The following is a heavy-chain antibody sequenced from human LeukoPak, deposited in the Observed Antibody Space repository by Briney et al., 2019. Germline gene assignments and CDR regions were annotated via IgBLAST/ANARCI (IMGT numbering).Heavy chain of an antibody. CDR1: GFTFRSYA. Sequence: GGSLRLSCAASGFTFRSYAIYWVRQAPGKGLEWVSGISGSGGDTYFADSVKGRFTISRDNSKNTVFLQMDSLRAEDTAVYYCAKTTAGYSSGRYPGWPIDYWGQGTLVTVSS. D-gene: IGHD6-19*01. V-gene: IGHV3-23*01. J-gene: IGHJ4*02. CDR3: AKTTAGYSSGRYPGWPIDY. CDR2: ISGSGGDT.